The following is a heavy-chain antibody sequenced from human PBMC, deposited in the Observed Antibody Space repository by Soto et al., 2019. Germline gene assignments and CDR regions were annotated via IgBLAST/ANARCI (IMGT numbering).Heavy chain of an antibody. Sequence: QVQLVQSGAEVKKPGSSVKVSCKASGGTFSSYAISWVRQAPGQGLEWMGGIIPIFGTANYAQKFQGRVTITADESTSTAYMELSSLRSEDTAVYYCARDKGYVVVPAAFEGGYFDYWGQGTLVTVSS. CDR2: IIPIFGTA. J-gene: IGHJ4*02. CDR1: GGTFSSYA. CDR3: ARDKGYVVVPAAFEGGYFDY. V-gene: IGHV1-69*01. D-gene: IGHD2-2*01.